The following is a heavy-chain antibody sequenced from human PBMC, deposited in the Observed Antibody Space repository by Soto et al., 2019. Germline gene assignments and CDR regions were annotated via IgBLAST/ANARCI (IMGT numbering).Heavy chain of an antibody. D-gene: IGHD2-21*02. J-gene: IGHJ4*02. CDR3: ARDLRLDS. CDR2: IYQSGTP. Sequence: ASEILSLTCTVSGGSISSGGYYWNWIRQYPGKGLEWIAYIYQSGTPYYNPSLKSRATISIDRSKNQFSLMLDSVTAADTAVYYCARDLRLDSWGPGTLVNVSS. V-gene: IGHV4-31*03. CDR1: GGSISSGGYY.